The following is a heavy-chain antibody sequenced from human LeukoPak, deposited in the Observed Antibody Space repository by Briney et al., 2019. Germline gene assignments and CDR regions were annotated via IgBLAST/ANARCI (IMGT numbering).Heavy chain of an antibody. CDR3: ARDYRYFDY. J-gene: IGHJ4*02. CDR1: GFTFSSYS. V-gene: IGHV3-21*01. Sequence: PGGSLRLSCAASGFTFSSYSMNWVRQAPGNGLEWVSSISSSSSYMYYADSVKGRFTISRDNAKNSLYLQMNSLRAEDTAVYYCARDYRYFDYWGQGTLVTVSS. D-gene: IGHD5-18*01. CDR2: ISSSSSYM.